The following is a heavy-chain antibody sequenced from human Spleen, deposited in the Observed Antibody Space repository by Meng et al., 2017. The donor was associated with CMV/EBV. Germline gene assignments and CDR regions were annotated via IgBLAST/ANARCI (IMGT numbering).Heavy chain of an antibody. CDR2: LKPNTGDT. Sequence: YTFEDYFLHWVRQAPGQGLEWMGWLKPNTGDTHYAQKFQGRVSVTGDTSIGTAFMELRRLRSDDTAVYYCVRDRDLRTIQVDLVFDFWGQGTLVTVSS. CDR1: YTFEDYF. V-gene: IGHV1-2*02. D-gene: IGHD5-12*01. J-gene: IGHJ4*02. CDR3: VRDRDLRTIQVDLVFDF.